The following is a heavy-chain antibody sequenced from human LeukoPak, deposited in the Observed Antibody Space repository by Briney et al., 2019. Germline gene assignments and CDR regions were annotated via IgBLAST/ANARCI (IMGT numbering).Heavy chain of an antibody. CDR3: AKETYYGSGSYYMDY. Sequence: SVKVSCKASGGTFSSYAISWVRQAPGQGLEWMGRIIPILGIANYAQKFQGRVTITADKSTSTAYMELRSLRSDDTAVYYCAKETYYGSGSYYMDYWGQGTLVTVSS. D-gene: IGHD3-10*01. J-gene: IGHJ4*02. CDR2: IIPILGIA. V-gene: IGHV1-69*04. CDR1: GGTFSSYA.